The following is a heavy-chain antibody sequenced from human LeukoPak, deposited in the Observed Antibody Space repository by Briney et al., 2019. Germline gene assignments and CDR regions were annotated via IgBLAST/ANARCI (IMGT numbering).Heavy chain of an antibody. CDR2: IYYSGST. Sequence: PSETLSLTCTVSGGSISSSSYYWGWIRQPPGKGLEWIGSIYYSGSTYYNPSLKSRVTISVDTSKNQFSLRLSSVTAADTAVYYCARQVGSGSYVDYWDQGTLVTVSS. CDR1: GGSISSSSYY. V-gene: IGHV4-39*01. J-gene: IGHJ4*02. D-gene: IGHD1-26*01. CDR3: ARQVGSGSYVDY.